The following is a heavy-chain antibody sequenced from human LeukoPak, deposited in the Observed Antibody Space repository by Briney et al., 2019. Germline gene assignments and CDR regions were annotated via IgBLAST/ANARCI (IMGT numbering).Heavy chain of an antibody. J-gene: IGHJ5*02. V-gene: IGHV4-34*01. CDR3: ARGRNVVVVAATGSVWFDP. CDR2: INHSGST. CDR1: GGSFSGYY. D-gene: IGHD2-15*01. Sequence: SETLSLTCAVYGGSFSGYYWSWIRQPPGKGLEWIGEINHSGSTNYNPSLKSRVTISVDTSKSQLSLKLSSVTAADTAVYYCARGRNVVVVAATGSVWFDPWGQGTLVTVSS.